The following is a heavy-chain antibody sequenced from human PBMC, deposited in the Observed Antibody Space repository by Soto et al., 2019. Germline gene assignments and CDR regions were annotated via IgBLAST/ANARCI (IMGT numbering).Heavy chain of an antibody. CDR3: ARGLRYMGYCSGGSCYSGYYMDV. CDR2: MNPNSGNT. CDR1: GYTFTSYD. D-gene: IGHD2-15*01. J-gene: IGHJ6*03. V-gene: IGHV1-8*01. Sequence: ASVKVSCKASGYTFTSYDINWVRQATGQGLEWMGWMNPNSGNTGYAQKFQGRVTMTRNTSISTAYMELSSLRSEDTAVYYCARGLRYMGYCSGGSCYSGYYMDVWGKGTTVTVSS.